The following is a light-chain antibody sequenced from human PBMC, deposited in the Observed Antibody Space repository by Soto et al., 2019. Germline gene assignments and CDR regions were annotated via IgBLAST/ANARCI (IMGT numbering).Light chain of an antibody. V-gene: IGKV1-5*01. CDR3: QCYSSYPWT. J-gene: IGKJ1*01. CDR1: QSCRNW. Sequence: DLQMTQSPSTLSASVGDRVTITCGASQSCRNWLACYQQRAGKAPRLLIYDASTLQSGVPSRFSGSGSGTEFSLTISSLQPDDFGTYYCQCYSSYPWTFGQGTKVDIK. CDR2: DAS.